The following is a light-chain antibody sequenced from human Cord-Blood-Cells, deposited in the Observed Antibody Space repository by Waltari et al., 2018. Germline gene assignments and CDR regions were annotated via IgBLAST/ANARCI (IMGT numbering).Light chain of an antibody. J-gene: IGLJ1*01. CDR2: DVS. CDR1: SSDVGGYNY. V-gene: IGLV2-14*01. Sequence: QSALTQPASVSGSPGQSITISCTGTSSDVGGYNYVSWSQQHPGKAPKLMIYDVSNRPSGVSNRFSGSKSGNTASLTISGLQAEDEADYYCSSYTSSSTLSLYVFGTGTKVTVL. CDR3: SSYTSSSTLSLYV.